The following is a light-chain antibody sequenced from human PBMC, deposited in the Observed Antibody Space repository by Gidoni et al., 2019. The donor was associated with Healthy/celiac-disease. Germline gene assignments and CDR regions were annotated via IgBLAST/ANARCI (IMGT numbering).Light chain of an antibody. CDR3: QRSYSTVT. V-gene: IGKV1-39*01. CDR2: AAS. J-gene: IGKJ5*01. Sequence: DIQMTQSPSSLSASVGDRVTITCRASQSIRSYLNWYQQKPGKAPKLLIYAASSLQSGVPSRFSGSGSGTDFTLTISCLQPEDFATYYCQRSYSTVTFGQGTRLEIK. CDR1: QSIRSY.